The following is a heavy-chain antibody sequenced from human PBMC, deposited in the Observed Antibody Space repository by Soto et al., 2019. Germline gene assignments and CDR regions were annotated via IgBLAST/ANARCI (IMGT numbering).Heavy chain of an antibody. CDR1: GGTFSSYA. V-gene: IGHV1-69*01. CDR2: IIPIFGTA. CDR3: ARGCSSTSCYDEPGGMDV. J-gene: IGHJ6*02. D-gene: IGHD2-2*01. Sequence: QVQLVQSGAEVKKPGSSVKVSCKASGGTFSSYAISWVRQAPGQGLEWMGGIIPIFGTANYAQKFQGRVTITADESTSTAYMELSSLRSEDTAAYYCARGCSSTSCYDEPGGMDVWGQGTTVTVSS.